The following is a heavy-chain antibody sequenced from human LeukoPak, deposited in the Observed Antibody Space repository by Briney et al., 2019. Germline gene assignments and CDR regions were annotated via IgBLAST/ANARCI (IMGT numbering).Heavy chain of an antibody. Sequence: SETLSLTCIVSGGSISNYYWSWIRQPPGKGLEWIGYIYYRSTNYNPSLKSRVTISVDTSKNQFSLKLSSVTAADTAVYYCAKGYERRVAHFDYWGQGTLVTVSS. CDR1: GGSISNYY. V-gene: IGHV4-59*01. CDR2: IYYRST. CDR3: AKGYERRVAHFDY. J-gene: IGHJ4*02. D-gene: IGHD5-12*01.